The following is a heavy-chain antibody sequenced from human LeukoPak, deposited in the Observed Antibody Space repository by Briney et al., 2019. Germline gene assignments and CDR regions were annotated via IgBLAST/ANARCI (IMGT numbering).Heavy chain of an antibody. CDR1: GFTFSSYA. D-gene: IGHD2-15*01. J-gene: IGHJ6*03. CDR3: ARVLRYCSGGNCYSGGLGYMDV. Sequence: GRSLRLSCAASGFTFSSYAMHWVRQAPGKGLEWVSSISRSGSTKYYADSVKGRFTISRDNAKNSLFLQMNSLRAEDTAVYYCARVLRYCSGGNCYSGGLGYMDVWGKGTTVTISS. CDR2: ISRSGSTK. V-gene: IGHV3-48*04.